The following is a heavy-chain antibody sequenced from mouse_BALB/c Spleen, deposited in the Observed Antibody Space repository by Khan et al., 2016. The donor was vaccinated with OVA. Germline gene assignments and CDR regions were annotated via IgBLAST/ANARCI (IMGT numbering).Heavy chain of an antibody. D-gene: IGHD2-1*01. CDR2: INSDGDYT. CDR3: SRSPYGNFAY. Sequence: EVQGVESGGALVKPGGSLKLSCAASGFTFSTYAMSWVRQTPEKRLEWVATINSDGDYTYYPDSVTGRFTISRDNAKNTLYLQMSSLRSEDTARYYCSRSPYGNFAYWGQGTLVTVSA. J-gene: IGHJ3*01. V-gene: IGHV5-9-3*01. CDR1: GFTFSTYA.